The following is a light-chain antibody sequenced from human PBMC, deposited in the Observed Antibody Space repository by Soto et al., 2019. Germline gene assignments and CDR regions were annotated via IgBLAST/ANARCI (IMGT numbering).Light chain of an antibody. Sequence: QSVLTQPASVSGSPGQSITISCTGTSSDVGGYNYVSWYQQHPGKAPKVMIYDVMNRPSGVSNRFSGSKSGITASLTISGLQAEDEADYYCSSYTSSSTLILGGGTKVTVL. CDR3: SSYTSSSTLI. CDR2: DVM. V-gene: IGLV2-14*01. J-gene: IGLJ2*01. CDR1: SSDVGGYNY.